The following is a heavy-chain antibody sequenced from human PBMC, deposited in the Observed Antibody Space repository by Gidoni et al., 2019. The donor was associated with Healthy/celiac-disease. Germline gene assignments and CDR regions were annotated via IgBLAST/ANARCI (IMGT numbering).Heavy chain of an antibody. CDR3: ARGRWVRY. CDR1: GGSFSGYY. CDR2: INHSGST. Sequence: QVQLQQWGAGLLKPSETLSLPCAVYGGSFSGYYGSWIRQPPGKGLEWIGEINHSGSTNYNPSLKSRVTISVDTSKNQFSLKLSSVTAADTAVYYCARGRWVRYWGQGTLVTVSS. D-gene: IGHD1-26*01. V-gene: IGHV4-34*01. J-gene: IGHJ4*02.